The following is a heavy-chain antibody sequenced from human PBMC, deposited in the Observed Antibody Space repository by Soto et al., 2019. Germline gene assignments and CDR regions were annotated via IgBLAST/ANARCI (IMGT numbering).Heavy chain of an antibody. CDR3: ARGGYCSSTSCYEVDY. CDR1: GFTFSSYG. V-gene: IGHV3-33*01. J-gene: IGHJ4*01. CDR2: IWYDGSNK. D-gene: IGHD2-2*01. Sequence: PGGSLRLSCAASGFTFSSYGMHWVRQAPGKGLEWVAVIWYDGSNKYYADSVKGRFTISRDNSKNTLYLQMNSLRAEDTAVYYCARGGYCSSTSCYEVDYWGQGTLVTVSS.